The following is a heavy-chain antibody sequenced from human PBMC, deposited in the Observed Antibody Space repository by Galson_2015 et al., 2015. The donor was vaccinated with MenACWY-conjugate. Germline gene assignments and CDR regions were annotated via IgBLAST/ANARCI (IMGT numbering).Heavy chain of an antibody. V-gene: IGHV3-15*01. CDR1: GFTFSNAW. Sequence: SLRLSCAASGFTFSNAWMSWVRQAPGKGLEWVGRIKSKTDGGTTDYAAPVKGRFTISRDDSKNTLYLQMNSLKTEDTAVYYCTPDSLYGYSLDYWGQGTLVPVSS. D-gene: IGHD4-17*01. CDR3: TPDSLYGYSLDY. J-gene: IGHJ4*02. CDR2: IKSKTDGGTT.